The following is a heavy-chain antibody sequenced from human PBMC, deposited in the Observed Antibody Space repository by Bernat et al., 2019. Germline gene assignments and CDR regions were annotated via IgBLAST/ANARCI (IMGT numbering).Heavy chain of an antibody. D-gene: IGHD2-21*01. Sequence: EVQVVESGGGLVKPGGSLRLSCAASGFTFSNAWMSWVRQAPGKGLEWLARIVSRAGGGTTDYAAPEKGRFTITRDDSKNTLFLQMNRLKTEDTAMYYCTVQHTATYLGFWDQGTMLTVYS. J-gene: IGHJ3*01. CDR1: GFTFSNAW. CDR3: TVQHTATYLGF. V-gene: IGHV3-15*04. CDR2: IVSRAGGGTT.